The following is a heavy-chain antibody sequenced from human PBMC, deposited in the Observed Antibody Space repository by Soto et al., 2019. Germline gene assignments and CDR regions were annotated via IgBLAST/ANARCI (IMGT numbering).Heavy chain of an antibody. J-gene: IGHJ4*02. CDR2: IKQDGTEE. Sequence: EVQLVESGGGLVQPGGSLRLSCAASGFTFSDYWMSWVRQAPGKGLEWVANIKQDGTEEFYGDSVKGRLTISRDNAKKSLYLQMNSLRAEDTAVYYCAKGKLTNDYWGQGTLVTVSS. D-gene: IGHD3-3*01. CDR1: GFTFSDYW. V-gene: IGHV3-7*01. CDR3: AKGKLTNDY.